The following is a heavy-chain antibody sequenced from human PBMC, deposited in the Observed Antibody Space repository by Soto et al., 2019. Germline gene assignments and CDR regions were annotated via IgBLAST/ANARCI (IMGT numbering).Heavy chain of an antibody. CDR1: GFTFSSYG. D-gene: IGHD2-2*01. CDR3: AKTPLRYCSSTSCYRANFDY. V-gene: IGHV3-30*18. CDR2: ISYDGSNK. J-gene: IGHJ4*02. Sequence: GGSLRLSCAASGFTFSSYGMHWVRQAPGKGLEWVAVISYDGSNKYYADSVKGRFTISRDNSKNTLYLQMNSLGAEDTAVYYCAKTPLRYCSSTSCYRANFDYWGQGTLVTV.